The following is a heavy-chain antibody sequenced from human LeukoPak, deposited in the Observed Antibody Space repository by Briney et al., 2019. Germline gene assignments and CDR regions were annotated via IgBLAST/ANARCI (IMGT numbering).Heavy chain of an antibody. Sequence: PGGSLRLSCAASGFTVSSNYMSWVRQAPGKGLEWVSYISSSGSTIYYADSVKGRFTISRDNAKNSLYLQMNSLRAEDTAVYYCARGRVGIAVGFVIWGQGTMVTVSS. CDR1: GFTVSSNY. CDR2: ISSSGSTI. D-gene: IGHD6-19*01. J-gene: IGHJ3*02. V-gene: IGHV3-11*04. CDR3: ARGRVGIAVGFVI.